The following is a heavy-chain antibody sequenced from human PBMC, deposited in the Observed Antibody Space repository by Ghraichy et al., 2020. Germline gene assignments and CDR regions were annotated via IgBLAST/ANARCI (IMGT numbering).Heavy chain of an antibody. CDR1: GFTFSSYA. CDR3: ARAGQLVLDY. D-gene: IGHD6-13*01. Sequence: GESLNISCAASGFTFSSYAMHWVRQAPGKGLEWVAFISYDGSNKFYADSVKGRFTISRDNSKNTLYLQMNSLRAEDTAVYYCARAGQLVLDYWGQGTLVTVSS. CDR2: ISYDGSNK. J-gene: IGHJ4*01. V-gene: IGHV3-30-3*01.